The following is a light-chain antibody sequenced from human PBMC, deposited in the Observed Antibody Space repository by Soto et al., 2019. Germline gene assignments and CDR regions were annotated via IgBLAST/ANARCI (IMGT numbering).Light chain of an antibody. V-gene: IGKV3-20*01. Sequence: EIVLTQSPGTLSLSPGERATLSCRASQSVSSSYLAWYQQKPGQAPRLLIYGASSRATGIPDRFSGSGSGTVFPLTISRLEPEDFAVYYCQQYGSSPFTFGPGTKVDIK. CDR3: QQYGSSPFT. J-gene: IGKJ3*01. CDR2: GAS. CDR1: QSVSSSY.